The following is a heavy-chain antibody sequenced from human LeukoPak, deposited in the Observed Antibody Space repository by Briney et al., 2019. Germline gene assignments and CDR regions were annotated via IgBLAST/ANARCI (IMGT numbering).Heavy chain of an antibody. CDR2: ISYDGSNK. CDR1: GFTFSSYA. Sequence: GRSLRLSCAASGFTFSSYAMHWVRQAPGKGLEWVAVISYDGSNKYYADSVKGRFTISRDNSKNTLYLQMNSLRAEDTAVYYCASAGGYCSSTSCPMGVWGKGTTVTVSS. CDR3: ASAGGYCSSTSCPMGV. D-gene: IGHD2-2*01. J-gene: IGHJ6*04. V-gene: IGHV3-30*14.